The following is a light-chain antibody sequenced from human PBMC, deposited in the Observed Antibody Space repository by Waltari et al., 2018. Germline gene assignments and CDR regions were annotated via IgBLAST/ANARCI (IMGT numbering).Light chain of an antibody. J-gene: IGLJ3*02. CDR2: EVT. CDR1: STDVEGHDP. V-gene: IGLV2-8*01. Sequence: QSALTQPPSASGSPGQSITISCTGISTDVEGHDPVVGYQQHPGKAPKLLVYEVTRRPSGVPDRFSGSRSDNTASLAVSGLQAEDEADYYCSSYAGGSSLMFGGGTKLTVL. CDR3: SSYAGGSSLM.